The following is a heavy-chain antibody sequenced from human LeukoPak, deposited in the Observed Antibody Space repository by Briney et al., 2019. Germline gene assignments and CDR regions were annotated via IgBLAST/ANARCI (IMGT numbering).Heavy chain of an antibody. D-gene: IGHD2-15*01. CDR3: ARGRVRPGRKVSDI. V-gene: IGHV4-34*01. CDR1: GGSFSGYYYY. CDR2: VNHSGST. J-gene: IGHJ3*02. Sequence: KPSETLSLTCAVYGGSFSGYYYYWSWIRQPPGKGLEWIGEVNHSGSTNYNPSLKSRVTISVDTSKNQFSLKLTSVTAADTAVYYCARGRVRPGRKVSDIWGQGTMVTVSS.